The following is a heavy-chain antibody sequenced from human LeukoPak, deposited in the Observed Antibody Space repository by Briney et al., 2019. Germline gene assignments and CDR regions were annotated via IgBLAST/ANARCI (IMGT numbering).Heavy chain of an antibody. CDR3: AKDITRGYSGYDPLTYYYYGMDV. CDR1: GFTFDDYS. Sequence: GGSLRLSCAASGFTFDDYSMHWVRQAPGKGLEWVSGISCNSDNICYADSVKGRFTISRDNAKNSLYLQMNSLRAEDTALYYCAKDITRGYSGYDPLTYYYYGMDVWGPGTTVTVSS. CDR2: ISCNSDNI. J-gene: IGHJ6*02. D-gene: IGHD5-12*01. V-gene: IGHV3-9*01.